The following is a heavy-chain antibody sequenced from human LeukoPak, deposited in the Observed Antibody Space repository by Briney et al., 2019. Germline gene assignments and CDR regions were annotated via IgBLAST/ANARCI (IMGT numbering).Heavy chain of an antibody. CDR1: GGSIGTQY. CDR2: IYYTGST. D-gene: IGHD4-23*01. V-gene: IGHV4-59*11. J-gene: IGHJ3*02. CDR3: AREPRWSGDAFDI. Sequence: SETLSLTCTVSGGSIGTQYWSWIRQPPGKGLEWIGNIYYTGSTNYNPSLKSRVTISVDTSKNLFSLKLTSVTAADTAVYYCAREPRWSGDAFDIWGQGTMVTVSS.